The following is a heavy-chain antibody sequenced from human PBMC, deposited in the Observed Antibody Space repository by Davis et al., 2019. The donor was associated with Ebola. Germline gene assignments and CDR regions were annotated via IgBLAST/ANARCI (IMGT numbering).Heavy chain of an antibody. Sequence: MPSETLSLTCTVSGGAISSGAYYWSWIRQPPGKGLEWIGYIFHSGSTYYNPSLKSRVTISVDTSKTHFSLRLTSVTAADTAVYYCARVPRYCSSSSCYTVDYWGQGTLVTVSS. CDR1: GGAISSGAYY. V-gene: IGHV4-30-4*01. J-gene: IGHJ4*02. CDR3: ARVPRYCSSSSCYTVDY. CDR2: IFHSGST. D-gene: IGHD2-2*02.